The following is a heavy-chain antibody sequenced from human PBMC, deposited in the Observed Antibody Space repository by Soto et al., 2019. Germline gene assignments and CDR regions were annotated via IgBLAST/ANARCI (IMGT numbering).Heavy chain of an antibody. V-gene: IGHV3-7*01. Sequence: GGSLRLSCAASGFTFSSYWMSWVRQAPGKGLEWVANIKQDGSEKYYVDSVKGRFTISRDNAKNSLYLQMNSLRAEDTAVYYCARDVVGYDILTGSNYFDYWGQGTLVTVSS. CDR3: ARDVVGYDILTGSNYFDY. CDR1: GFTFSSYW. D-gene: IGHD3-9*01. CDR2: IKQDGSEK. J-gene: IGHJ4*02.